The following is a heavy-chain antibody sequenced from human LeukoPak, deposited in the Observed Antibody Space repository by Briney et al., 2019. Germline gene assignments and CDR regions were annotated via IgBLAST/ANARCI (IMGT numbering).Heavy chain of an antibody. D-gene: IGHD3-10*02. V-gene: IGHV3-48*03. Sequence: GRSLRLFCGASGFTFRSYEMNWVRQAPGKGLEGVSYISSSGSTIYYADALKGRFTISRDNAKNSLYLKMNSLRAEDTAVYYCAELGITMIGGVWGKGTTVTISS. CDR1: GFTFRSYE. CDR2: ISSSGSTI. J-gene: IGHJ6*04. CDR3: AELGITMIGGV.